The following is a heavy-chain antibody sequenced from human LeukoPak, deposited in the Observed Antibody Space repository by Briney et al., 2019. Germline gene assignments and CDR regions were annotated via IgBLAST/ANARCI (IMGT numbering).Heavy chain of an antibody. V-gene: IGHV1-69*13. CDR2: IIPIFGTA. Sequence: ASVKVSCKASGGTFISYAISWVRQAPGQGLEWMGGIIPIFGTANYAQKFQGRVTITADESTSTAYMELSSLRSEDTAVYYCAGDAAIYDSSGYIKDYWGQGTLVTVSS. D-gene: IGHD3-22*01. J-gene: IGHJ4*02. CDR3: AGDAAIYDSSGYIKDY. CDR1: GGTFISYA.